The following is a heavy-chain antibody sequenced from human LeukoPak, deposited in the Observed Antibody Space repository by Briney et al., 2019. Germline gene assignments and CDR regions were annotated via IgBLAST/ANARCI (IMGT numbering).Heavy chain of an antibody. CDR2: IYSGGST. J-gene: IGHJ3*02. D-gene: IGHD2-8*01. CDR3: ARDPGLMDVRGAFDI. V-gene: IGHV3-53*01. Sequence: PGGSLRLSCAASGFTVSSNYMSWVRQAPGKGLEWVSVIYSGGSTYYADSVKGRFTISRDNSKNTLYLHMNSLRAEDTAVYYCARDPGLMDVRGAFDIWGQGTMVTVSS. CDR1: GFTVSSNY.